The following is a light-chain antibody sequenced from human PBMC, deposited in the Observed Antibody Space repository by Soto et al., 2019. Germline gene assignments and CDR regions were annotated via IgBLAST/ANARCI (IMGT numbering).Light chain of an antibody. CDR3: QQYNSYPWT. CDR1: QSIRSW. V-gene: IGKV1-5*03. CDR2: KAS. Sequence: DIQMTRSPSTLSASVGDRVTITCRASQSIRSWLAWYQQKPGKAPKLLIYKASSLETGVPLRFSGSGSGTEFTLTISSLQPDDFATYYCQQYNSYPWTFGQGTE. J-gene: IGKJ1*01.